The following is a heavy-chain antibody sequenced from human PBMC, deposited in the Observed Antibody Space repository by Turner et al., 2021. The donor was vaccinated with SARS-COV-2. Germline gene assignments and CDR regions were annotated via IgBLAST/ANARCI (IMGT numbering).Heavy chain of an antibody. CDR1: GFTFSSYG. CDR3: AKVSPNRGPRPYYYYYGMDV. J-gene: IGHJ6*02. D-gene: IGHD3-16*01. V-gene: IGHV3-30*18. CDR2: ISYDGSNK. Sequence: QVQLVESGGGVVQPGRSLRLSCAASGFTFSSYGMHWVRQAPGKGLEWVAVISYDGSNKYYADSVKGRFTISRDNSKNTLYLQMNSLRAEDTAVYYCAKVSPNRGPRPYYYYYGMDVWGQGTTVTVSS.